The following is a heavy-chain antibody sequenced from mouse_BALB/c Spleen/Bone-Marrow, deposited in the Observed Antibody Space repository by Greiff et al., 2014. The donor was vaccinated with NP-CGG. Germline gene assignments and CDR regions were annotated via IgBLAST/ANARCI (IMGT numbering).Heavy chain of an antibody. CDR3: AREVGRGGYFDV. V-gene: IGHV1S56*01. CDR2: IFPGDVDT. J-gene: IGHJ1*01. D-gene: IGHD1-1*02. CDR1: GYTFTNYY. Sequence: QVQLQQPGPELVMPGTSVKISCKASGYTFTNYYIHWLKQRPGQGLERIGWIFPGDVDTNYNEKFKGKATLTADESSSTAYMQLSSLTSEDSAVYFCAREVGRGGYFDVWGAGTTVTVSS.